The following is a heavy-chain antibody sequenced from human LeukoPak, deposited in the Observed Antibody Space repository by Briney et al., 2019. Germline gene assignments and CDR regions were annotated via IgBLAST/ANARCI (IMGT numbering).Heavy chain of an antibody. Sequence: GTSVKVSCKVSGYTLTELSMHWVRQAPGKGLEWMGGFDPEDDEIIYAQRFQGRVTMTEDASTDTAYMELRSLRSEDTAVYYCATETGNFYFYSRGQGTLVTVSS. CDR1: GYTLTELS. V-gene: IGHV1-24*01. CDR3: ATETGNFYFYS. CDR2: FDPEDDEI. D-gene: IGHD1-7*01. J-gene: IGHJ4*02.